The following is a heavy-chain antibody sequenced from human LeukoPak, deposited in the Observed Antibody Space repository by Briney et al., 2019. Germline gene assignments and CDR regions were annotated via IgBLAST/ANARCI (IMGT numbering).Heavy chain of an antibody. CDR3: ARVKRGYSGYDYTY. D-gene: IGHD5-12*01. J-gene: IGHJ4*02. Sequence: EASVTVSCKASGYTFTSYGISWVRQAPGQGLEWMGWISAYNDNTNYAQKLQGRVTMTTDTSTSTAYMELRSLRSDDTAVYYCARVKRGYSGYDYTYWGQGTLVTVSS. V-gene: IGHV1-18*01. CDR2: ISAYNDNT. CDR1: GYTFTSYG.